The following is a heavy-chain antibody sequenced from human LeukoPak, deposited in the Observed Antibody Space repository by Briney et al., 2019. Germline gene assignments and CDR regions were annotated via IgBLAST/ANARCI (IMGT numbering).Heavy chain of an antibody. Sequence: PGGSLRLSCAASGFTFSSYAMSWVRQAPGKGLEWVSAISGSGGSTYYADSVKGRFTISRDNSKNTLYPQMNSLRAEDTAVYYCAKDYDQEDYCMDVWGQGTTVTVSS. V-gene: IGHV3-23*01. J-gene: IGHJ6*02. CDR3: AKDYDQEDYCMDV. D-gene: IGHD3-3*01. CDR2: ISGSGGST. CDR1: GFTFSSYA.